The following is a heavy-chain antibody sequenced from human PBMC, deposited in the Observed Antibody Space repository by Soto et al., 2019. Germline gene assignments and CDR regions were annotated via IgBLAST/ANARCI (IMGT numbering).Heavy chain of an antibody. D-gene: IGHD2-21*02. CDR2: ISTSSSYT. Sequence: QVQLVESGGGLVKPGGSLRLSCAASGFTFSDYYVRWIRQAPGKGLEWVSYISTSSSYTNYAGSVKGRFTISRDNAKNSLYMQMNSLRAEETAVYYCAAQSDEALNYFHHWGQGALVTVSS. J-gene: IGHJ1*01. CDR1: GFTFSDYY. V-gene: IGHV3-11*05. CDR3: AAQSDEALNYFHH.